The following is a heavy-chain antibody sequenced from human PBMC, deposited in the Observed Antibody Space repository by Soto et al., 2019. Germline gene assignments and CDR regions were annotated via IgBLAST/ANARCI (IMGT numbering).Heavy chain of an antibody. V-gene: IGHV3-21*01. CDR3: ARDGRITIFGAGAYYAMDV. J-gene: IGHJ6*02. CDR1: VFTFSSYS. D-gene: IGHD3-3*01. Sequence: KPGGSLRLSCAASVFTFSSYSMNLVRQARGKWLEWVSSISSSSSYIYYADSVKGRFTISRDNAKNSLYLQMNSLRAEDTAVYYCARDGRITIFGAGAYYAMDVWGQGTTVTVS. CDR2: ISSSSSYI.